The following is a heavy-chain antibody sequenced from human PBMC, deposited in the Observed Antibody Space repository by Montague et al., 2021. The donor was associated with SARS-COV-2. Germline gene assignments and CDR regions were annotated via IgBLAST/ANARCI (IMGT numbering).Heavy chain of an antibody. CDR3: ARGASKAWGMDV. CDR2: IYHSGST. CDR1: GGSISSCGYS. V-gene: IGHV4-30-2*01. Sequence: TLSLTCAVSGGSISSCGYSWSWIRQPPGKGLEWIGYIYHSGSTYSNPSLKSRVTISVDRSKNRFSLKLSSVTAADTAVYYCARGASKAWGMDVWAQGPRSPSP. D-gene: IGHD3-16*01. J-gene: IGHJ6*02.